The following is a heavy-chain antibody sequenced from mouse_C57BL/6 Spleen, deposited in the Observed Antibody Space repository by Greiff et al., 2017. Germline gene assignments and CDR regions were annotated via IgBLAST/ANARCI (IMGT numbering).Heavy chain of an antibody. CDR3: ARSYYDYDEAY. CDR2: INPNNGGT. CDR1: GYTFTDYY. V-gene: IGHV1-26*01. Sequence: EVQLQQSGPELVKPGASVKISCKASGYTFTDYYMNWVKQSHGKSLEWIGDINPNNGGTSYNQKFKGKATLTVDKSSSTAYMELRSLTSEDSAVYYCARSYYDYDEAYWGQGTLVTVSA. J-gene: IGHJ3*01. D-gene: IGHD2-4*01.